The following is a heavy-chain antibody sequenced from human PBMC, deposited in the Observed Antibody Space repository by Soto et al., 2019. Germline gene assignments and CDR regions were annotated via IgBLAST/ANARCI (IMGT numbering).Heavy chain of an antibody. CDR2: ISSSGSTI. CDR1: GFTFSDYY. J-gene: IGHJ4*02. D-gene: IGHD3-16*02. Sequence: QVQLVESGGGLVKPGGSLRLSCAASGFTFSDYYMSWIRQAPGKGLEWVSYISSSGSTIYYADSVKGRFTISRDNAKNSLYLQMNSLRAEDTAVYYCARDPPYYDYVWGSYRYSYYVDYWGQGTLVTVSS. CDR3: ARDPPYYDYVWGSYRYSYYVDY. V-gene: IGHV3-11*01.